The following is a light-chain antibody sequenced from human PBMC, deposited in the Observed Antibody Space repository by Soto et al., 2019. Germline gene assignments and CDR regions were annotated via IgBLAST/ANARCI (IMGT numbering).Light chain of an antibody. Sequence: QSVLTQPPSVSAAPGQTVAISCSGSSSNVGINYVSWYQQLPGTAPKLLIYENNKRPSGIPDRFSGSKSGTSATLGITGLQTGDEADYYCGTWDSSLSAYVFGTGTKLTVL. CDR1: SSNVGINY. V-gene: IGLV1-51*02. CDR3: GTWDSSLSAYV. J-gene: IGLJ1*01. CDR2: ENN.